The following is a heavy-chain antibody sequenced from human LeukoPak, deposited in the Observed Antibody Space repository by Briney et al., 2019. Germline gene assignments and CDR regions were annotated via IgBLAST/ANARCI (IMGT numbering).Heavy chain of an antibody. J-gene: IGHJ6*02. CDR3: ARDRGTAMVTVYYYYGMDV. Sequence: ASVKVSCKASGYTFTSYGISWVRQAPGQGLEWMGWISAYNGNTNYAQKLQGRVTMTTDTSTSTAYMELRSLRSDDTAVYYCARDRGTAMVTVYYYYGMDVWGQGTTVTVSS. V-gene: IGHV1-18*01. D-gene: IGHD5-18*01. CDR2: ISAYNGNT. CDR1: GYTFTSYG.